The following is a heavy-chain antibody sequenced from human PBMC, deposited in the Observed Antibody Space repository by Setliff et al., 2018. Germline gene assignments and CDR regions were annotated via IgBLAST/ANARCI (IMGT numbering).Heavy chain of an antibody. V-gene: IGHV1-69*11. D-gene: IGHD5-12*01. Sequence: ASVKVSCKASGGAFSSYALSWVRQAPGQGLEWMGRIIPVIDTTNYAETFQGRVTITADESTRTVYMELSSLRSEDTAIYYCARGRDGYTSNAFEFWGQGTMVTVS. CDR1: GGAFSSYA. CDR2: IIPVIDTT. J-gene: IGHJ3*01. CDR3: ARGRDGYTSNAFEF.